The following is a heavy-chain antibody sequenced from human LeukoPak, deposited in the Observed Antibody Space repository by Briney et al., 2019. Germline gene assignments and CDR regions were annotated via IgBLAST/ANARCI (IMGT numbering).Heavy chain of an antibody. CDR1: GYXXTDXY. CDR3: TSSDYTSSDY. D-gene: IGHD2-2*02. V-gene: IGHV1-2*02. Sequence: VASVKDSCKASGYXXTDXYXXXXRXXXXQGXEWMGWIDPRSGGTNFARKFQGRVTMTRDTSISTAYMELSRLTSDDTAVYYCTSSDYTSSDYWGQGTLVTVSS. CDR2: IDPRSGGT. J-gene: IGHJ4*02.